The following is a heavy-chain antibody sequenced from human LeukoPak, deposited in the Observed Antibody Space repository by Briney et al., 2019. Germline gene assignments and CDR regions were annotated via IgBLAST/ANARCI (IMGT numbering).Heavy chain of an antibody. J-gene: IGHJ4*02. CDR3: AKDRVGIAVAGTSFDY. V-gene: IGHV3-30-3*01. D-gene: IGHD6-19*01. CDR2: ISYDGSNK. Sequence: GGSLRLSCAASGFTFSSYAMHWVRQAPGKGLEWVAVISYDGSNKYYADSVKGRFTISRDNSKNTLYLQMNSLRAEDTAVYYCAKDRVGIAVAGTSFDYWGQGTLVTVSS. CDR1: GFTFSSYA.